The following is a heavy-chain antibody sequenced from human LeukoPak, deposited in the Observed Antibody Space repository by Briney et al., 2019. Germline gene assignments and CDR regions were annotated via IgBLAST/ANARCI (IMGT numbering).Heavy chain of an antibody. CDR2: IYYSGST. V-gene: IGHV4-39*01. Sequence: SETLSLTCTVFGGSISSSSYYWGWIRQPPGKGLEWIGSIYYSGSTYYNPSLKSRVTISVDTSKNQFSLKLSSVTAADTAVYYCARSYYYDSTPFDPWGQGTLVTVSS. CDR3: ARSYYYDSTPFDP. CDR1: GGSISSSSYY. J-gene: IGHJ5*02. D-gene: IGHD3-22*01.